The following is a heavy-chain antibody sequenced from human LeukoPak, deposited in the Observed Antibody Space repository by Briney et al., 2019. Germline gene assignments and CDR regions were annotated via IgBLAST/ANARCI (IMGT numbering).Heavy chain of an antibody. Sequence: PGGPLRLSCAACGFTFDDYDVSWLRRSPEGAREWVSGINWSGGSTGYADSRKGLFNISRDNDKNTLSLQMNRLRAEDTALYYCARDYCSCTSYGCYYGMDVWGQGTTVTVSS. J-gene: IGHJ6*02. V-gene: IGHV3-20*04. CDR3: ARDYCSCTSYGCYYGMDV. CDR1: GFTFDDYD. CDR2: INWSGGST. D-gene: IGHD2-2*01.